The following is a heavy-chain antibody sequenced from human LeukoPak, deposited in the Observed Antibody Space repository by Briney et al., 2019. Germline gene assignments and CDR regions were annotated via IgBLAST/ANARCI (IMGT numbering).Heavy chain of an antibody. V-gene: IGHV1-69*05. Sequence: GASVKVSCKASGYTFTSYGISWVRQAPGQGLEWMGGIIPIFGTANYAQKFQGRVTITTDESTSTAYMELSSLRSEDTAVYYCAREGYSRTIDYWGQGTLVTVSS. D-gene: IGHD1-1*01. J-gene: IGHJ4*02. CDR3: AREGYSRTIDY. CDR2: IIPIFGTA. CDR1: GYTFTSYG.